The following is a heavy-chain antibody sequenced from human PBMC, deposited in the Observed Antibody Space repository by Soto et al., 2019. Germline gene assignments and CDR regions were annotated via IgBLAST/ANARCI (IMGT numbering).Heavy chain of an antibody. D-gene: IGHD6-6*01. Sequence: SETLSLTCTVSGGSISSDANFWSWIRQLPGRGLEWIGYISYTGRTYYTPSLNSRLTISLDTSKNLFSLRLSAVTAADTAVYFCARGSFSSSSSWFDPWGQGTLVTVST. CDR3: ARGSFSSSSSWFDP. J-gene: IGHJ5*02. V-gene: IGHV4-31*03. CDR1: GGSISSDANF. CDR2: ISYTGRT.